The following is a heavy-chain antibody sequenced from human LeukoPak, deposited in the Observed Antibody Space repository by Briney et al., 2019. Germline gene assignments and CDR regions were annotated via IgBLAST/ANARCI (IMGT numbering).Heavy chain of an antibody. J-gene: IGHJ5*02. D-gene: IGHD2-15*01. CDR1: GASFNDYY. V-gene: IGHV4-34*01. CDR3: ARDRASNNHDNWFDP. Sequence: SETLSLTSAVYGASFNDYYWRWIRHSPTKGLEWTGEVNHSGSDNYNPSLKRRVKISAEKSKKQFLRRISPVAAADSVVYYCARDRASNNHDNWFDPWGQGTLVTVSS. CDR2: VNHSGSD.